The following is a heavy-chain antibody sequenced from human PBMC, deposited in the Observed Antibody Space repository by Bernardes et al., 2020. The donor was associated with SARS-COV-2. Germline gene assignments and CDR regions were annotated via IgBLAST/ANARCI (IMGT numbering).Heavy chain of an antibody. CDR3: ARGMVRGPIPGLGYYYYGMDV. Sequence: ASVKVSCKASGYTFTGYYMHWVRQAPGQGLEWMGWINPNSGGTNYAQKFQGRVTMTRDTSISTAYMELSRLRSDDTAVYYCARGMVRGPIPGLGYYYYGMDVWGQGTTVTVSS. CDR2: INPNSGGT. CDR1: GYTFTGYY. V-gene: IGHV1-2*02. J-gene: IGHJ6*02. D-gene: IGHD3-10*01.